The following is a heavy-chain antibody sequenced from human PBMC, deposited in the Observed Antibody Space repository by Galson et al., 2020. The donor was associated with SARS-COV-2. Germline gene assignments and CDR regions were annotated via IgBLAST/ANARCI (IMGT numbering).Heavy chain of an antibody. J-gene: IGHJ6*02. Sequence: ASVKVSCKASGYTITGYYMHWVRQAPGQGLEWMGWINPNSGGTNYAQKFQGRVTMTRDTSISTAYMELSRLRSDDTAVYYCARDPTTVSYYYYYGMDVWGQGTTVTVSS. CDR3: ARDPTTVSYYYYYGMDV. CDR2: INPNSGGT. CDR1: GYTITGYY. D-gene: IGHD4-17*01. V-gene: IGHV1-2*02.